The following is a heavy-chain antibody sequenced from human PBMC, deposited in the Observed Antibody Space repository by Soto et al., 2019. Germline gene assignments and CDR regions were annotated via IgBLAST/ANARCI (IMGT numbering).Heavy chain of an antibody. CDR3: ARAREGDAFEI. Sequence: PSETLSLTCAVSGGSIRGYYWSWIRQPPGKGLEYIAYIYSSGSTNYNPSLKSRVTISIDTSKNEFSLKLSSVTAADAAVYYCARAREGDAFEIWGRGTLVTVSS. CDR2: IYSSGST. V-gene: IGHV4-59*01. J-gene: IGHJ3*02. CDR1: GGSIRGYY.